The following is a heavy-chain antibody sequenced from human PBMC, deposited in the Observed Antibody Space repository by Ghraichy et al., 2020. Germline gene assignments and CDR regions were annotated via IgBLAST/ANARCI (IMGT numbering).Heavy chain of an antibody. CDR3: ARETLGYCSGGSCYSSKYSSGSVRFDP. Sequence: SVKVSCKSSGGTFSSYAISWVRQAPGQGLEWMGGIIPIFGTAKYAQKFQGRVMITADKYTCTAYMELSSLRAEDTAGYYCARETLGYCSGGSCYSSKYSSGSVRFDPWGPGHLVTISS. CDR1: GGTFSSYA. J-gene: IGHJ5*02. CDR2: IIPIFGTA. V-gene: IGHV1-69*06. D-gene: IGHD2-15*01.